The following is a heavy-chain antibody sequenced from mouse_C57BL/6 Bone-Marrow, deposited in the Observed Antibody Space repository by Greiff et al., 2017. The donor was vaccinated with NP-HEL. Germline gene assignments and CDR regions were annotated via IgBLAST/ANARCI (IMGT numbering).Heavy chain of an antibody. CDR1: GFSFTSYA. Sequence: QVQLKESGPGLVAPSQSLSITCTVSGFSFTSYAISWVRQPPGKGLEWLGVIWTGGGTNYNSAHKSRLSICKDNSKSQVFLKMNSLQTDDTARYYCARDGYDGYYWYFDVWGTGTTVTVSS. V-gene: IGHV2-9-1*01. J-gene: IGHJ1*03. CDR3: ARDGYDGYYWYFDV. CDR2: IWTGGGT. D-gene: IGHD2-3*01.